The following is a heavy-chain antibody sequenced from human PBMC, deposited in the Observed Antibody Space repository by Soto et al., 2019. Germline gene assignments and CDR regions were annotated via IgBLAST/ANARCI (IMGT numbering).Heavy chain of an antibody. CDR2: INPNSGGT. V-gene: IGHV1-2*02. CDR1: GYTFTGYY. J-gene: IGHJ6*02. Sequence: GASVKVSCKASGYTFTGYYMHWVRQAPGQGLEWMGWINPNSGGTNYAQKFQGRVTMTRDTSISTAYMELSRLRSGDTAVYYCARDGHSSGLYYYGMDVWGQGTTVTVS. CDR3: ARDGHSSGLYYYGMDV. D-gene: IGHD3-22*01.